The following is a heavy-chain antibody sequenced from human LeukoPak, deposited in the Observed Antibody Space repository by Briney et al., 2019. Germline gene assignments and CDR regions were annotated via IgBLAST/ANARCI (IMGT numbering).Heavy chain of an antibody. Sequence: SETLSLTCIVSSGSINSSYYWGWIRQPPGKGLEWIGTIYYSGSTYYSPSLKSRVTMSVDTSKNQFSLKLRSVTAADTAVYYCARQTLLGSLWADYRGQGTLVTVSS. D-gene: IGHD2-15*01. V-gene: IGHV4-39*01. CDR1: SGSINSSYY. J-gene: IGHJ4*02. CDR3: ARQTLLGSLWADY. CDR2: IYYSGST.